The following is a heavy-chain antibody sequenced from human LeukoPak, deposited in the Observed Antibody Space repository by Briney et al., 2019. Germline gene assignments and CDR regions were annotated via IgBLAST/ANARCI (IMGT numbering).Heavy chain of an antibody. D-gene: IGHD1-1*01. CDR3: AKDGNPYHYYGMDV. J-gene: IGHJ6*02. V-gene: IGHV3-30*18. Sequence: PGGSLRLSCAASGFTFSSYGMHWVRQAPGKGLEWVAVISYDGSNKYYADSVKGRFTISRDNSKNTLYPQMNSLRAEDTAVYYCAKDGNPYHYYGMDVWGQGTTVTVSS. CDR2: ISYDGSNK. CDR1: GFTFSSYG.